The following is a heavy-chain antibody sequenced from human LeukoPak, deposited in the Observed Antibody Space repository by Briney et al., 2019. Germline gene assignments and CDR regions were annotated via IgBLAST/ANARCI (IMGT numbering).Heavy chain of an antibody. D-gene: IGHD3-22*01. CDR1: GFTFSSYA. CDR3: AKIPDSRGYTSDGY. J-gene: IGHJ4*02. V-gene: IGHV3-23*01. CDR2: ISGSGGST. Sequence: GGSLRLSCAASGFTFSSYAMNWVRQAPGKGLEWVSGISGSGGSTSYADSVKGRFTISRDNSKNTLYLQMNSLRAEDTAIYYCAKIPDSRGYTSDGYWGQGTLVTVSS.